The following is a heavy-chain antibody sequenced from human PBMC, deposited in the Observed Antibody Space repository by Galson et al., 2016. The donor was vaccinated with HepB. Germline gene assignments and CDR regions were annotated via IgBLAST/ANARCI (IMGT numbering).Heavy chain of an antibody. CDR3: ARHDPYGAEAGQIDY. V-gene: IGHV5-51*01. Sequence: QSGAEVKKPGESLKISCKGSGYSFTSYWIGWVRQMPGKGLEWMGIIYSGDSETRYSPSFQGQVTISADKSISTAYLQWSSLKASDTAMYYCARHDPYGAEAGQIDYWGQGTLVTVSS. J-gene: IGHJ4*02. CDR2: IYSGDSET. CDR1: GYSFTSYW. D-gene: IGHD4-17*01.